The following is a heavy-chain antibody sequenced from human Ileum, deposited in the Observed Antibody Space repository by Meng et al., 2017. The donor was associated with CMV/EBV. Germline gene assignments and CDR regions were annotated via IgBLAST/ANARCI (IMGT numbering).Heavy chain of an antibody. J-gene: IGHJ5*02. CDR3: ARGWRLKTGFDP. V-gene: IGHV1-8*03. Sequence: CKASGKHLNRYENKWGGPANGKGLEWMGWMNPNSGNTGYAQKFQGRVTITRNTSISTAYMELSSLRSEDTAVYYCARGWRLKTGFDPWGQGTLVTVSS. CDR2: MNPNSGNT. CDR1: GKHLNRYE. D-gene: IGHD2-21*01.